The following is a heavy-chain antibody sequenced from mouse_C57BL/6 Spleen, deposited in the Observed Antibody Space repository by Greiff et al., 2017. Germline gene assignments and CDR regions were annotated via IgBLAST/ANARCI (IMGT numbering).Heavy chain of an antibody. CDR2: ISSGSSTI. D-gene: IGHD3-2*02. J-gene: IGHJ3*01. CDR3: ARPNSSGYAAWFAY. CDR1: GFTFTDYG. V-gene: IGHV5-17*01. Sequence: DVQLVESGGGLVKPGGSLKLSCAASGFTFTDYGMHWVRQAPEKGLEWVAYISSGSSTIYYADTVKGRFTISRDNAKNTLFLQRTSLRSEETAMYYCARPNSSGYAAWFAYWGQGTLVTVSA.